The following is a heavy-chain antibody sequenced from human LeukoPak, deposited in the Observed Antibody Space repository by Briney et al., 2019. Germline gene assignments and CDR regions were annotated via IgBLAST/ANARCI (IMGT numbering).Heavy chain of an antibody. D-gene: IGHD2-2*01. V-gene: IGHV1-18*04. CDR3: ARGYCSSTSCPQYYYYGMDV. J-gene: IGHJ6*04. Sequence: ASVKVSCKASGYTFTSYGISWVRQAPGQGLEWMGWISAYNGNTNYAQKLQGRVTMTTDTSTSTAYMELRSLRSDDTAVYYCARGYCSSTSCPQYYYYGMDVWGKGTTVTVSS. CDR1: GYTFTSYG. CDR2: ISAYNGNT.